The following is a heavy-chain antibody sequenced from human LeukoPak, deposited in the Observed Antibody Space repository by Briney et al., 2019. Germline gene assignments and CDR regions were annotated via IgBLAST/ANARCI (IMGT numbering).Heavy chain of an antibody. CDR3: AKDESYYYDSSGSGY. D-gene: IGHD3-22*01. CDR1: GFTFSSYG. V-gene: IGHV3-30*18. CDR2: ISYDGSNK. Sequence: PGRSLRLSCAASGFTFSSYGMHWVRQAPGKGLEWVAVISYDGSNKYYADSVKGRFTISRDNSKSTLYLQMNSLRAEDTAVYYCAKDESYYYDSSGSGYWGQGTLVTVSS. J-gene: IGHJ4*02.